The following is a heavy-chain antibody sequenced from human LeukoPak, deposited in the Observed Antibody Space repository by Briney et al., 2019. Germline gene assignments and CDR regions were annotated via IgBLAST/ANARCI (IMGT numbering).Heavy chain of an antibody. CDR2: IIPIFGTA. Sequence: SVKVSCKASGGTFSSYAISWVRQAPGQGLEWMGGIIPIFGTANYAQKFQGRVTITADESTSTAYMELSSLRSEDTAVYYCARGNYDSSGYYYYFDYRGQGTLVTVSS. CDR1: GGTFSSYA. V-gene: IGHV1-69*13. J-gene: IGHJ4*02. CDR3: ARGNYDSSGYYYYFDY. D-gene: IGHD3-22*01.